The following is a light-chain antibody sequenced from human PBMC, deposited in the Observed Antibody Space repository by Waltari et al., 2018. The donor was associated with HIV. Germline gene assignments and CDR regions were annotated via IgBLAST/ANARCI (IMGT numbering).Light chain of an antibody. V-gene: IGKV1-39*01. CDR3: QQSFTSPLT. CDR2: DAS. Sequence: DIQMTKSPSSLSASVGERVTITCRSSQTITDKLNWYQQKPGEAPKVLIYDASTLETGVPSRFSGSGSGTEFTLTISSLQYDDFASYFCQQSFTSPLTFGPGTKVD. J-gene: IGKJ3*01. CDR1: QTITDK.